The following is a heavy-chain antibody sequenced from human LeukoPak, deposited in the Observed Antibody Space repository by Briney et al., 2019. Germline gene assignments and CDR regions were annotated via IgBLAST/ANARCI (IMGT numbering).Heavy chain of an antibody. D-gene: IGHD1-26*01. CDR3: AKAGSGSYSQDAFDI. Sequence: GGSLRLSCAASGFTFSSYSMNWVRQAPGKGLEWVSSISSSSSYIYYADSVKGRFTISRDNAKNSLYLQMNSLRAEDTAVYYCAKAGSGSYSQDAFDIWGQGTMVTVSS. J-gene: IGHJ3*02. CDR1: GFTFSSYS. V-gene: IGHV3-21*04. CDR2: ISSSSSYI.